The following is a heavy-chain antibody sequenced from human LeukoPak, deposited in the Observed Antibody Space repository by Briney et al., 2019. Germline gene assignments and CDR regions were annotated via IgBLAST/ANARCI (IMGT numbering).Heavy chain of an antibody. V-gene: IGHV1-69*06. CDR3: ASSVLRYFPDWFDP. CDR1: GGTFSSYA. CDR2: IIPIFGTA. D-gene: IGHD3-9*01. Sequence: ASVTVSCKASGGTFSSYAISWVRQAPGQGLEWTGGIIPIFGTANYAQKFQGRVTITADKSTSTAYMELSSLRSEDTAVYYCASSVLRYFPDWFDPWGQGTLVTVSS. J-gene: IGHJ5*02.